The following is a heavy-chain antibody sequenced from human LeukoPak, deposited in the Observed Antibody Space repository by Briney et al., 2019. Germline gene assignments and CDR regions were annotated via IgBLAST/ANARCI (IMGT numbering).Heavy chain of an antibody. Sequence: SETLSLTCTVSGGSISSYYWSWIRQPPGKGLEWIGYIYYSGTTNYNPSLKSRVTISVDTSKNQFSLKLSSVTAADTAVYYCARAWYDSSGYCYTFDYWGQGTLVTVSS. CDR1: GGSISSYY. J-gene: IGHJ4*02. CDR2: IYYSGTT. CDR3: ARAWYDSSGYCYTFDY. D-gene: IGHD3-22*01. V-gene: IGHV4-59*01.